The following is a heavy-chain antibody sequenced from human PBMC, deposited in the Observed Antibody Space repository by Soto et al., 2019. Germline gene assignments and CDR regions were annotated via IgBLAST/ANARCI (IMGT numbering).Heavy chain of an antibody. Sequence: QVQLQESGPGLVKPSETLSLTCTVSGGSISSYYWSWIRQPPGKGLEWIGFIFYSGSTSYNPSLQSRCTISIDTSEYQCSLKLISVTAAVTAVFYCASMIGDPVLSFDSWGQGPLVAVSS. J-gene: IGHJ5*01. CDR1: GGSISSYY. V-gene: IGHV4-59*01. D-gene: IGHD3-10*02. CDR2: IFYSGST. CDR3: ASMIGDPVLSFDS.